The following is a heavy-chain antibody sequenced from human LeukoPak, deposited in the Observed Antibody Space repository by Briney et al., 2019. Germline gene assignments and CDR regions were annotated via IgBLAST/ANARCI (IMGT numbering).Heavy chain of an antibody. CDR3: ARDFRDRSMPIEY. V-gene: IGHV3-11*01. Sequence: GGSLRLSCAASGFTFSDYYMSWIRQAPGKGLEWLSYISRSGSSIHYADSVKGRFTTSRDNAKNSLDLQMNSLRVEDTAVYYCARDFRDRSMPIEYWGQGTLASVSS. D-gene: IGHD2/OR15-2a*01. CDR1: GFTFSDYY. J-gene: IGHJ4*02. CDR2: ISRSGSSI.